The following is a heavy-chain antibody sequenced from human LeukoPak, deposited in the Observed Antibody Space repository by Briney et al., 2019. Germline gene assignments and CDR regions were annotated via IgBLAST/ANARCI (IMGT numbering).Heavy chain of an antibody. V-gene: IGHV4-30-4*01. J-gene: IGHJ5*02. D-gene: IGHD3-10*01. Sequence: SQTLSLTCTVSGGSISSGDYYWSWIRQPPGKGLEWIGYIYHSGSTYYNPSLKSRVTISVDTSKNQFSLKLSSVTAADTAVYYCARQGAMVRGVSGIWFDPWGQGTLVTVSS. CDR3: ARQGAMVRGVSGIWFDP. CDR1: GGSISSGDYY. CDR2: IYHSGST.